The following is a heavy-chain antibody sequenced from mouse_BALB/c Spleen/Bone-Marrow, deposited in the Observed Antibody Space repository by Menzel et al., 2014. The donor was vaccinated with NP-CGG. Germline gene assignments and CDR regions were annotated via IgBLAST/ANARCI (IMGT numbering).Heavy chain of an antibody. Sequence: QVQLQRSGPELVKPGASVKISCKASGYAFSSSWMNWVKRRPGQGHEWIGRIYPGDGDTNYNGKFKGKATLTADKSSSTAYMQLSSLTSVDSAVYFCVRGGNYRFDYWGQGTTLTVSS. CDR3: VRGGNYRFDY. CDR1: GYAFSSSW. CDR2: IYPGDGDT. D-gene: IGHD2-1*01. J-gene: IGHJ2*01. V-gene: IGHV1-82*01.